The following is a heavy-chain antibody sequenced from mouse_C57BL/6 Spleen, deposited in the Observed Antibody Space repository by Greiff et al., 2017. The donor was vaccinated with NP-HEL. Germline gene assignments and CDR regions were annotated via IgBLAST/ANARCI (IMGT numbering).Heavy chain of an antibody. D-gene: IGHD2-1*01. CDR1: GFTFSSYT. Sequence: EVKVVESGGGLVKPGGSLKLSCAASGFTFSSYTMSWVRQTPEKRLEWVATISGGGGNTYYPDSVKGRFTISRDNAKNTLYLQMSSLRSEDTALYYCARHEAYGNYHFDYWGQGTTLTVSS. CDR2: ISGGGGNT. CDR3: ARHEAYGNYHFDY. V-gene: IGHV5-9*01. J-gene: IGHJ2*01.